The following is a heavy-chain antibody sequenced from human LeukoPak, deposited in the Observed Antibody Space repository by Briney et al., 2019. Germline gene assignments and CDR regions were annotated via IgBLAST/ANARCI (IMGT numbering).Heavy chain of an antibody. CDR1: GFSFTSYA. CDR2: ISSTSGYT. J-gene: IGHJ3*02. Sequence: PGGSLRLSCAASGFSFTSYAMSWVRQAPGKGLEWVSSISSTSGYTFYADSVQGRFTISRDNAKSSLYLQMNSLRAEDTAVYYCARENGDYADAFDIWGQGTMVTVSS. V-gene: IGHV3-21*01. CDR3: ARENGDYADAFDI. D-gene: IGHD4-17*01.